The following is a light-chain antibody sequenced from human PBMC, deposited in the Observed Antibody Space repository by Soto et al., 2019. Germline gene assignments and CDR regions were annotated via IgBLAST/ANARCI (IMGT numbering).Light chain of an antibody. J-gene: IGLJ1*01. CDR3: SSYTSTSTLCV. Sequence: QSALTQPASVSGSPGQSITISCTGTSSDIGGYNYVSWYQQLPGKVPKLIIYDVSNRPSGVSDRFSGSKSGNAASLTISGLQAEDEADYSCSSYTSTSTLCVFGTGTKLTVL. V-gene: IGLV2-14*03. CDR1: SSDIGGYNY. CDR2: DVS.